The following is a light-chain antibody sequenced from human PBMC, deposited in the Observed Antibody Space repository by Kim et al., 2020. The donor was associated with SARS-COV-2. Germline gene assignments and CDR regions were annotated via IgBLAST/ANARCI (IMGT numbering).Light chain of an antibody. Sequence: SYELTQPPSVSVSPGQTARITCSGDALPKQYAYWYQQKPGQAPVLVIYKDSEMPSGIPERFSGSSSGTTVTLTISGVQAEDEADYYCQSADSSGTWVFGG. CDR1: ALPKQY. J-gene: IGLJ3*02. CDR3: QSADSSGTWV. V-gene: IGLV3-25*03. CDR2: KDS.